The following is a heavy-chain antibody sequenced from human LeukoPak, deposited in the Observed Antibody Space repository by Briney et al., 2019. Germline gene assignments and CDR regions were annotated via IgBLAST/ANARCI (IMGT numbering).Heavy chain of an antibody. CDR3: ARGPGSGWYDY. CDR1: GGSISGYY. CDR2: IYYSGTA. V-gene: IGHV4-59*01. D-gene: IGHD6-19*01. Sequence: PSETLSLTCTVSGGSISGYYWSWIRQPPGKGLEWIGYIYYSGTANYNPSLKSRVTISVDASRNQFSLKMSSVTAADTAVYYRARGPGSGWYDYWGQGTLVTVSS. J-gene: IGHJ4*02.